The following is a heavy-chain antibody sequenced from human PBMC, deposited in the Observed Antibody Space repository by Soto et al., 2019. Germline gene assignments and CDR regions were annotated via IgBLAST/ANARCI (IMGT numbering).Heavy chain of an antibody. CDR1: GGSISTTTYY. V-gene: IGHV4-39*02. Sequence: PSETLSLTCAVSGGSISTTTYYWAWIRQPPGKGLEWIGSIYYRGNTYYNPSLGSRVTLSVDTSKNHFSLNLTSVTAADTAVYYCARTSWNYWFDPWGPGTLVTVSS. D-gene: IGHD1-7*01. CDR3: ARTSWNYWFDP. CDR2: IYYRGNT. J-gene: IGHJ5*02.